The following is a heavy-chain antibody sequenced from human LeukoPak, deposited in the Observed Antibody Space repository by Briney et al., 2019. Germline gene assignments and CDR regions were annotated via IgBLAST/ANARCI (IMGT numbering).Heavy chain of an antibody. J-gene: IGHJ4*02. CDR2: ISSSSSYI. V-gene: IGHV3-21*03. Sequence: GGSLRLSCAASGFTFSSYGMSWVRQAPGKGLEWVSSISSSSSYIYYADSVKGRFTISRDNAKNSLYLQMNSLKSEDTAVYYCPTIRGYTSSWPFDYWGQGALVTVSS. D-gene: IGHD6-13*01. CDR3: PTIRGYTSSWPFDY. CDR1: GFTFSSYG.